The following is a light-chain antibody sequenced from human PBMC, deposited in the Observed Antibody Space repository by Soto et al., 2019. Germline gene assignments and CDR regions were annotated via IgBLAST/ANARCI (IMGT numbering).Light chain of an antibody. CDR1: SSNIGSNT. CDR2: SNN. CDR3: AAWDDSLNGYV. J-gene: IGLJ1*01. Sequence: VLTQPPSASGTPGQRVTISCSGSSSNIGSNTVNWYQQLPGTASKLLIYSNNQRPSGVPDRFSGSKSGTSASLAISGLQSEDEADYYCAAWDDSLNGYVFGTGTKVTVL. V-gene: IGLV1-44*01.